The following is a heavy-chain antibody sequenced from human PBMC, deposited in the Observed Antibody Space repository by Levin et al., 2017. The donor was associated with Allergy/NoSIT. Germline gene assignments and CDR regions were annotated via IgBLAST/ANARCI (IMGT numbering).Heavy chain of an antibody. J-gene: IGHJ4*02. CDR3: ARGVYGSGPSYNGIDY. D-gene: IGHD3-10*01. V-gene: IGHV4-30-4*01. Sequence: PSETLSLTCSVSRGSFSSGRYHWSWIRQPPGKGLEWLGYIYSSGGTYYNPSLKSRLTISLDTSKNQFSLKLNSVSAADTAVYYCARGVYGSGPSYNGIDYWGPGTLVTVSS. CDR2: IYSSGGT. CDR1: RGSFSSGRYH.